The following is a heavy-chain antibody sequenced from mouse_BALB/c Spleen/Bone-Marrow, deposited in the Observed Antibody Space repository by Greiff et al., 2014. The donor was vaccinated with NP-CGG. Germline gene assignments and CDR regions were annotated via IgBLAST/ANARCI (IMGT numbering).Heavy chain of an antibody. J-gene: IGHJ4*01. Sequence: LVESGPELVKPGASVKMSCKASGYTFTSYVMHWVKQKPGQGLEWIGYINPYNDGTKYNEKFKGKATLTSDKSSSTAYMELSSLTPEDSAVYYCARKVWYYAMDYWGQGISVTVSS. V-gene: IGHV1-14*01. CDR3: ARKVWYYAMDY. CDR1: GYTFTSYV. D-gene: IGHD2-10*02. CDR2: INPYNDGT.